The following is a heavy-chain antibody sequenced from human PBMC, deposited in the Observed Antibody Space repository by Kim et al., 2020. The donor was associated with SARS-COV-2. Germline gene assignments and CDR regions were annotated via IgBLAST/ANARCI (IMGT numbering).Heavy chain of an antibody. CDR1: GFTVSSNY. J-gene: IGHJ5*02. Sequence: GGSLRLSCAASGFTVSSNYMSWVRQAPGKGLEWVTVIYSGGSTYYADSVKGRFTISRDNSKNTLYLQMNSLRAEDTAVYYCARVSYPPVSPWGQGTLVTVSS. V-gene: IGHV3-66*01. CDR2: IYSGGST. CDR3: ARVSYPPVSP.